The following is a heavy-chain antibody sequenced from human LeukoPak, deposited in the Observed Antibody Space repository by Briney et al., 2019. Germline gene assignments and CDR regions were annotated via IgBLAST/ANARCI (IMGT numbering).Heavy chain of an antibody. Sequence: SQTLSLTCTVSGGSLSSGSYYWSWIRQPAGKRLEWIGRIYTSGSTNYNPSLKSRVTISVDTSKNQFSLKLSSVTAADTAVYYCARGYCSSTSCQSGDYWGQGTLVTVSS. CDR3: ARGYCSSTSCQSGDY. J-gene: IGHJ4*02. CDR1: GGSLSSGSYY. CDR2: IYTSGST. V-gene: IGHV4-61*02. D-gene: IGHD2-2*01.